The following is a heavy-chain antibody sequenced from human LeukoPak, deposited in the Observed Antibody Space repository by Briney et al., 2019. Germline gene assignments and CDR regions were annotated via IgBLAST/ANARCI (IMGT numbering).Heavy chain of an antibody. CDR2: IIPIFGTA. V-gene: IGHV1-69*13. J-gene: IGHJ4*02. D-gene: IGHD6-19*01. CDR1: GGTFSSYA. CDR3: ARIDGTVADGYFDY. Sequence: GASVKVSCKASGGTFSSYAISWVRQAPGQGLEWMGGIIPIFGTANYAQKFQGRVTITADESTSTAYMELSSLRSEDTAVYYCARIDGTVADGYFDYWGQGTLVTVSS.